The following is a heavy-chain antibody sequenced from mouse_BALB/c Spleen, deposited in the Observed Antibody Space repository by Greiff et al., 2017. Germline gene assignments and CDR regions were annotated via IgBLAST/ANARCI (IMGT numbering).Heavy chain of an antibody. CDR1: GFNIKDTY. D-gene: IGHD1-1*01. Sequence: VQLQQSGAELVKPGASVKLSCTASGFNIKDTYMHWVKQRPEQGLEWIGRIDPANGNTKYDPKFQGKATITADTSSNTAYLQLSSLTSEDTAVYYCANRGSSYGYFDVWGAGTTVTVSS. CDR2: IDPANGNT. J-gene: IGHJ1*01. CDR3: ANRGSSYGYFDV. V-gene: IGHV14-3*02.